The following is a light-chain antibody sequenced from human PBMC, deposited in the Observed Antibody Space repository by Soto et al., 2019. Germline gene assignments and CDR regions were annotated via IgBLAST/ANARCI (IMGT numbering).Light chain of an antibody. V-gene: IGKV1-39*01. J-gene: IGKJ2*01. CDR2: DAS. CDR3: QQSYNSPYT. CDR1: QAINKN. Sequence: DIQMTQSPASLSASVGDGVTITCRASQAINKNLNWYRHKQGKAPELLIYDASDSQAGVPSRFSGSGSGADFTLIISGLQPEDFATYYCQQSYNSPYTFGQGTKLEIK.